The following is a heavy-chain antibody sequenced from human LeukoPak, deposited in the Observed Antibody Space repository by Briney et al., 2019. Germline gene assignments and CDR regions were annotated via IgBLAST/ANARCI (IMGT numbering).Heavy chain of an antibody. CDR3: ARAGGYYGYSDY. D-gene: IGHD3-3*01. CDR1: GGSISSYY. Sequence: SETLSLTCTVSGGSISSYYWSWIRQPPGKGLEWIGYIYYSGSTNYNPSLKSRVTISVDTSKNQFSLKLSSVTAADTAVYYCARAGGYYGYSDYWGQGTLVTVSS. V-gene: IGHV4-59*01. J-gene: IGHJ4*02. CDR2: IYYSGST.